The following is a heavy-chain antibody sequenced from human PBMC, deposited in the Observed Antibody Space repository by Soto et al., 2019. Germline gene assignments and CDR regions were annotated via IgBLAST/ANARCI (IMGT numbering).Heavy chain of an antibody. D-gene: IGHD5-18*01. Sequence: PGGSLRLSSAASGFTFSSYAMHWVRQAPGKGLEWVAVISYDGSNKYYADSVKGRFTISRDNSKNTLYLQMNSLRAEDTAVYYCARDREYIYGHYYDYYGMDVLGLGTTVPVSS. CDR3: ARDREYIYGHYYDYYGMDV. J-gene: IGHJ6*02. CDR2: ISYDGSNK. CDR1: GFTFSSYA. V-gene: IGHV3-30-3*01.